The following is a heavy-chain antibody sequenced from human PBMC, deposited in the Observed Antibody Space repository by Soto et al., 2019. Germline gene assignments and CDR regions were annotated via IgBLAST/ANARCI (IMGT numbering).Heavy chain of an antibody. Sequence: EVQVVESGGGLVQPGGSLRLSCEGSGFTFSTYNMDWVRQAPGKGLEWVSYITNTGGTIYYADSVRGRFTISRDNAKNSLFLQMNSLRDDVTAVYYCAREGNRGFDMDVWGQGTTVTVSS. V-gene: IGHV3-48*02. CDR2: ITNTGGTI. CDR3: AREGNRGFDMDV. CDR1: GFTFSTYN. J-gene: IGHJ6*02.